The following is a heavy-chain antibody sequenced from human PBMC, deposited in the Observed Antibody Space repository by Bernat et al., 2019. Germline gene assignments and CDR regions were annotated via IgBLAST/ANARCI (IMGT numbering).Heavy chain of an antibody. D-gene: IGHD6-19*01. CDR2: ISPTSTI. CDR3: AREGGGIAVAGVWRQFDY. Sequence: EVQLVESGGGSVQPGGSLRLSCVASGFTFSIYHMNWVRQAPGKRLEWVSYISPTSTIYYADSVKGRFTIARDNAKNSLYLQMNSLRDEDTAVYYCAREGGGIAVAGVWRQFDYWGQGTLVTVSS. V-gene: IGHV3-48*02. CDR1: GFTFSIYH. J-gene: IGHJ4*02.